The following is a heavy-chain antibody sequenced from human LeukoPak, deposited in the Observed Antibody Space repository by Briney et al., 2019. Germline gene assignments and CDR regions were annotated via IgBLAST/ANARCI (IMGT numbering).Heavy chain of an antibody. D-gene: IGHD2-8*01. CDR1: GFTFSSYE. CDR3: ARVGRFCTNGACYTEYYFDY. CDR2: ISSSGSSI. J-gene: IGHJ4*02. V-gene: IGHV3-48*03. Sequence: GGSLRLSCAASGFTFSSYEMNWVRQAPGKGLEWVSKISSSGSSIYYEDSVKGRFTISRDNAKNSLYLQMNSLRAEDTAVYYCARVGRFCTNGACYTEYYFDYWGQGTLVTVSP.